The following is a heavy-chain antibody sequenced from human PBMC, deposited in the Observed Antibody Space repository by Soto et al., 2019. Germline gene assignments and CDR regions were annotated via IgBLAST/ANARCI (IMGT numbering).Heavy chain of an antibody. Sequence: QVQLVQSGAEVKKPGASVKVSCKASGYTFTDYGITWVRQAPGQGLQWMGWINSYNVVTNNAHSFQGRVSMTTDTSTSTAYLELSSLRSDDTAVYYCARARDNRGSFDYWGQGSLVPVSS. J-gene: IGHJ4*02. CDR1: GYTFTDYG. CDR2: INSYNVVT. D-gene: IGHD1-1*01. CDR3: ARARDNRGSFDY. V-gene: IGHV1-18*01.